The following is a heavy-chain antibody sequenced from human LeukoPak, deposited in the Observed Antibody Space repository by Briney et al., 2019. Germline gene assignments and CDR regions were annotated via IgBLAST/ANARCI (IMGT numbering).Heavy chain of an antibody. Sequence: SETLSLTCAVYGGSSSGYYWSWIRQPPGKGLEWIGEINHSGRTNYNPSLKSRVTISVDTSKNQFSLKLSSVTAADTAVYYCARGLYQRDYWGQGTLVTVSS. CDR2: INHSGRT. CDR1: GGSSSGYY. D-gene: IGHD6-25*01. J-gene: IGHJ4*02. V-gene: IGHV4-34*01. CDR3: ARGLYQRDY.